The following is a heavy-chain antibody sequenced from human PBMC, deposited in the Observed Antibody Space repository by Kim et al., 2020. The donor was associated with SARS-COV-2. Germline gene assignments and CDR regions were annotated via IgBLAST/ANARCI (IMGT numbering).Heavy chain of an antibody. J-gene: IGHJ6*02. D-gene: IGHD3-10*01. CDR2: ISSSSSYI. CDR1: GLTFSSYS. V-gene: IGHV3-21*01. CDR3: ARDPDGSGSYYTPYYYYYGMDV. Sequence: GGSLRLSCAASGLTFSSYSMNWVRQAPGKGLEWVSSISSSSSYIYYADSVKGRFTISRDNAKDSLYLQMNSLRAEDTAVYYCARDPDGSGSYYTPYYYYYGMDVWGQGTTVTVSS.